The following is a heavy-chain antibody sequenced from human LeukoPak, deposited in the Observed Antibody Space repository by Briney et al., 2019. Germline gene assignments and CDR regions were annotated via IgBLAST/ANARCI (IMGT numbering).Heavy chain of an antibody. CDR3: ATDARNQNNYDFGVRYYYYYMDV. Sequence: AASVKVSCKVSGYTLTELSMHWVRQAPGKGLEWMGGFDPEDGETIYAQKFQGRVTMTEDTSTDTAYMELGSLRSEDTAVYYCATDARNQNNYDFGVRYYYYYMDVWGKGTTVTVSS. D-gene: IGHD3-3*01. CDR1: GYTLTELS. V-gene: IGHV1-24*01. CDR2: FDPEDGET. J-gene: IGHJ6*03.